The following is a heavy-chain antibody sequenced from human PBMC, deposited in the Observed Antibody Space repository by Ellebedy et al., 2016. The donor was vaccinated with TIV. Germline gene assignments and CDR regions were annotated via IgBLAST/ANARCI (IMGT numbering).Heavy chain of an antibody. CDR1: GSKFTNYW. D-gene: IGHD6-13*01. V-gene: IGHV5-51*01. CDR2: FYPDDSDS. J-gene: IGHJ3*02. Sequence: GESLKISXKGSGSKFTNYWIGWVRQVPGKGLEWMGIFYPDDSDSRYSPSFQGQVTMSADNSITTAYLQWSTLKASDTAIYFCARQMRSSWYLDAFDIWGHGTMVTVSS. CDR3: ARQMRSSWYLDAFDI.